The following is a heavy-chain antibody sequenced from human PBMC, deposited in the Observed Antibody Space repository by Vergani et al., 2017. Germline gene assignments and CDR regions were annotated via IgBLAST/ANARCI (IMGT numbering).Heavy chain of an antibody. CDR1: GGSFSGYY. CDR3: ARGGIPRVLVPAVKARGYNWFDP. CDR2: INHSGST. V-gene: IGHV4-34*01. D-gene: IGHD2-2*01. J-gene: IGHJ5*02. Sequence: QVQLQQWGAGLLKPSETLSLTCAVYGGSFSGYYWSWIRQPPGKGLEWIGEINHSGSTNYNPSLKSRVTISVDTSKNQFSLKLSSVTAADTAVYDCARGGIPRVLVPAVKARGYNWFDPWGQGTLVTVSS.